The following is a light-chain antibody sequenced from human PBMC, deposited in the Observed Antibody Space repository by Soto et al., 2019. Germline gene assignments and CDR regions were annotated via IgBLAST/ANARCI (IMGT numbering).Light chain of an antibody. Sequence: SALTQPPSVSAAPGQKVTISCSGSSSNIGNNYVSWYQQPPGTAPKLLIYDNNKRPSGIPDRFSGSKSGTSATLGITGLQTGDEADYYCGTWDSSLSAGVFGTGTKVTVL. CDR2: DNN. J-gene: IGLJ1*01. V-gene: IGLV1-51*01. CDR3: GTWDSSLSAGV. CDR1: SSNIGNNY.